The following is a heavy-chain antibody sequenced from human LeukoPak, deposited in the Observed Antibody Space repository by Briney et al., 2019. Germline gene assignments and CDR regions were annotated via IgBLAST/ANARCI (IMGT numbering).Heavy chain of an antibody. V-gene: IGHV3-7*01. J-gene: IGHJ4*02. CDR2: IKQDGSEK. CDR3: ARGVYYYGSGSPGDPLYDY. Sequence: GGSLRLSCAASGFTFSSYWMSWVRQAPGKGLEWVANIKQDGSEKYYVDSVKGRFTISRDNAKNSLYLQMNSLRAEDTAVYYCARGVYYYGSGSPGDPLYDYWGQGTLVTVSS. CDR1: GFTFSSYW. D-gene: IGHD3-10*01.